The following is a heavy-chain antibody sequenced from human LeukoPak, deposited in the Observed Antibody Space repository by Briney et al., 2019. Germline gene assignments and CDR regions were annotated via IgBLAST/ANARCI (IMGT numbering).Heavy chain of an antibody. D-gene: IGHD5-12*01. CDR1: GFTFSRYW. CDR3: ARVRRPYEYSASPEAY. Sequence: GGSLRLSCAASGFTFSRYWMSWVRQAPGKGLEWVANIKQDGSEKYYVDSVKGRFTISRDNAKNSLYLQMNSLRVEDTAVYYCARVRRPYEYSASPEAYWGQGTLVTVSS. V-gene: IGHV3-7*01. J-gene: IGHJ4*02. CDR2: IKQDGSEK.